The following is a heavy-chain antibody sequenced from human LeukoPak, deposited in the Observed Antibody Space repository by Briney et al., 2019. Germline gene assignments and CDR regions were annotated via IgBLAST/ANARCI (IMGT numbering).Heavy chain of an antibody. CDR3: ARAHSSGWWDDAFDM. Sequence: GGSLRLSCAASGFTFSSYAMHWVRQAPGKGLEWVAVISYDGSNKYYADSVKGRFTISRDNSKNTLYLQMNSLRAEDTAVYYCARAHSSGWWDDAFDMWGQGTMVTVSS. J-gene: IGHJ3*02. CDR2: ISYDGSNK. D-gene: IGHD6-19*01. CDR1: GFTFSSYA. V-gene: IGHV3-30-3*01.